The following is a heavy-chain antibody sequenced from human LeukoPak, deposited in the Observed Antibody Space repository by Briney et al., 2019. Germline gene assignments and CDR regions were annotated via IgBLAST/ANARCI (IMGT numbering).Heavy chain of an antibody. V-gene: IGHV3-21*01. J-gene: IGHJ6*04. Sequence: PVGSLRLSCAASKFTFSSYSMNWVRQAPGKGLEWVSSINSYSSYIYYADSVKGRFTISRDNAKNSLYLQMNSLRAEDTAVYYCARGPTMKMDVWGKGTTVTVSS. CDR1: KFTFSSYS. CDR2: INSYSSYI. D-gene: IGHD3-22*01. CDR3: ARGPTMKMDV.